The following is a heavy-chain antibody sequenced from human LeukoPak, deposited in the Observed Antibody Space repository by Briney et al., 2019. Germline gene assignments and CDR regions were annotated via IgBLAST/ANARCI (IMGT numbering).Heavy chain of an antibody. J-gene: IGHJ6*03. CDR1: GGSISSYY. CDR2: IYYSGST. D-gene: IGHD6-6*01. V-gene: IGHV4-59*01. Sequence: KTSETLSLTCTVSGGSISSYYWSWIRQPPGKGLEWIGYIYYSGSTNYNPSLKSRVTISVDTSKNQFSLKLSSVTAADTAVYYCARAHPHSSSSSYYYYYYMDVWGKGTTVTVSS. CDR3: ARAHPHSSSSSYYYYYYMDV.